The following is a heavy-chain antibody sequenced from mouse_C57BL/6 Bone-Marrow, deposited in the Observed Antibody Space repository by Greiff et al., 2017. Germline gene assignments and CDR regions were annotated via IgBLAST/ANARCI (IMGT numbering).Heavy chain of an antibody. J-gene: IGHJ4*01. D-gene: IGHD2-4*01. V-gene: IGHV2-3*01. CDR3: AKGGDYYERAMDY. CDR2: IWGEGST. CDR1: GFSLTSYG. Sequence: VQVVESGPGLVAPSQSLSITCTVSGFSLTSYGVSWVRQPPGKGLEWLGVIWGEGSTNYHSALISRLSISKDNSTSQVCLKLNSVQTDDTATYYCAKGGDYYERAMDYWGQGTSVTVSS.